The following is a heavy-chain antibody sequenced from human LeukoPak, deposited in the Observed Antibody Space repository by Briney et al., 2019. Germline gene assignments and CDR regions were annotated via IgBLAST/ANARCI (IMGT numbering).Heavy chain of an antibody. D-gene: IGHD3-10*01. CDR2: IYYSGST. CDR3: ARVLWFGELLDNYGMDV. Sequence: PSETLSLTCTVSGGSISSGGYYWSWIRQHPGKGLEWIGCIYYSGSTYYNPSLKSRVTISVDTSKNQFSLKLSSVTAADTAVYYCARVLWFGELLDNYGMDVWGQGTTVTVSS. J-gene: IGHJ6*02. CDR1: GGSISSGGYY. V-gene: IGHV4-31*03.